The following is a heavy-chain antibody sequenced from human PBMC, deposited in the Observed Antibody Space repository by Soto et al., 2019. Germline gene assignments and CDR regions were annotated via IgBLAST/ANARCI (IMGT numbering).Heavy chain of an antibody. CDR2: SRNKANNYAT. V-gene: IGHV3-73*02. Sequence: EVQLVESGGGLVQPGGSLKLSCAASGFTFSGSAMHWVRQASGKGLEWVGRSRNKANNYATAYAVSVKGRFTISRDDSRNTAYLQMNSLKTEDTAVYYCARGVYDFWSGHPKGLDYWGQGTVVTVSS. CDR1: GFTFSGSA. D-gene: IGHD3-3*01. CDR3: ARGVYDFWSGHPKGLDY. J-gene: IGHJ4*02.